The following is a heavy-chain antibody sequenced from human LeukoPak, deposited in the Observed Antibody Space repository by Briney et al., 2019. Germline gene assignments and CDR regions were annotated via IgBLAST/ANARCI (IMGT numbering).Heavy chain of an antibody. D-gene: IGHD4-17*01. Sequence: SVKVSCKASGGTFSNYAISWVRQAPGQGVEWMGGIIPIFGTANYAQKFQGRVTITADESTNTAYMEMGSLRSEDTAVYYCASNERYGDTRLFHFDYWGQGTLVTVSS. J-gene: IGHJ4*02. V-gene: IGHV1-69*13. CDR3: ASNERYGDTRLFHFDY. CDR2: IIPIFGTA. CDR1: GGTFSNYA.